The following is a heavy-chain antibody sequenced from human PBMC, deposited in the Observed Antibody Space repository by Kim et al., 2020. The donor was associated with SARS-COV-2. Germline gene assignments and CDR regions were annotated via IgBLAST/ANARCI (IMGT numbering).Heavy chain of an antibody. D-gene: IGHD3-9*01. CDR1: GFTFSSYG. J-gene: IGHJ4*02. Sequence: GGSLRLSCAASGFTFSSYGMHWVRQAPGKGLEWVAVISYDGSNKYYADSVKGRFTISRDNSKNTLYLQMNSLRAEDTAVYYCAKYVSYSETELRYFDWLPHRVTGAFDYWGQGTLVTVSS. CDR2: ISYDGSNK. V-gene: IGHV3-30*18. CDR3: AKYVSYSETELRYFDWLPHRVTGAFDY.